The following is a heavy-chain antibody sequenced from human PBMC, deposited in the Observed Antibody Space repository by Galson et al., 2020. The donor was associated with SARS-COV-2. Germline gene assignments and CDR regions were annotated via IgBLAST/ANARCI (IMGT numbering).Heavy chain of an antibody. CDR3: TRAYCGGDCYPLNAFDI. V-gene: IGHV3-49*03. Sequence: GESLKISCPASGFTFGDYAMSWFRQAPGKGLEWVGFIRSKAYGGTTEYAASVKGRFTISRDDTKSIAYLQMNSLKTEDTAVYYCTRAYCGGDCYPLNAFDIWGQGTMVTVSS. J-gene: IGHJ3*02. CDR1: GFTFGDYA. D-gene: IGHD2-21*02. CDR2: IRSKAYGGTT.